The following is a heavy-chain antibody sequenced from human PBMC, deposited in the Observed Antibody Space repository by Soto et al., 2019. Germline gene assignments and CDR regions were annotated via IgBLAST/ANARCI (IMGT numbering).Heavy chain of an antibody. V-gene: IGHV3-33*01. J-gene: IGHJ4*02. CDR1: GFTFSYNG. CDR3: ARDHGTSSNGMLNKGTEY. CDR2: IRYDGSNQ. D-gene: IGHD3-16*01. Sequence: QVQLVESGGGVVQPGTSLRLSCAASGFTFSYNGMQRVRQAPDKGLEWLAIIRYDGSNQYNADSVRGRFTISRDNSKNTVSLQMTSLTAEDTAVYYCARDHGTSSNGMLNKGTEYWGQGTLVTVSS.